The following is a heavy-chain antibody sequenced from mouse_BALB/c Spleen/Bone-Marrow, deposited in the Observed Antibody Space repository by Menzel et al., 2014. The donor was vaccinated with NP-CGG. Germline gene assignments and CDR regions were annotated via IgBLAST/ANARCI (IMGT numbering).Heavy chain of an antibody. CDR2: IDPFNGGT. J-gene: IGHJ4*01. V-gene: IGHV1S135*01. D-gene: IGHD1-1*01. CDR1: GYSFTSYY. Sequence: VQLKQSGPELMKPGASVKISCKASGYSFTSYYMHWVKQSHGKSLEWIGYIDPFNGGTSYNQKFKGKATLTVDKSSSTAYMHLSSLTSEDSAVYYCARRDCGSSFYAMDYWGQGTSVTVSS. CDR3: ARRDCGSSFYAMDY.